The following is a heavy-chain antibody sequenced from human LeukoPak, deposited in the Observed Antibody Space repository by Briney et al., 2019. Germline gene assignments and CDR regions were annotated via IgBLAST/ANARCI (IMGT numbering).Heavy chain of an antibody. J-gene: IGHJ5*02. Sequence: ASVKVSCKASGYTFTSYDINWVRQATGQGLEWMGWMNPNSGNTGYAQKFQGRVTMTRNTSISTAYMELSSLRSEDTAAYYCARGAGPRGVAATLNWFDPWGQGTLVTVSS. CDR2: MNPNSGNT. V-gene: IGHV1-8*01. CDR3: ARGAGPRGVAATLNWFDP. CDR1: GYTFTSYD. D-gene: IGHD2-15*01.